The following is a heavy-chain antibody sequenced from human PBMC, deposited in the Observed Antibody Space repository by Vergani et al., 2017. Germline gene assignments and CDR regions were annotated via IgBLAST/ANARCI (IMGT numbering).Heavy chain of an antibody. J-gene: IGHJ4*02. CDR3: AKGSDSIVVVAWYFDY. Sequence: EVQLLESGGGLVQPGGSLRLSCAASGFTFSSYAMSWVRQAPGKGLEWVSAISGSGGSTYYADSVKGRFTITRDKSKNTLYLQMNSLRAEDTDVYYCAKGSDSIVVVAWYFDYWGQGTLVTVSS. V-gene: IGHV3-23*01. D-gene: IGHD3-22*01. CDR1: GFTFSSYA. CDR2: ISGSGGST.